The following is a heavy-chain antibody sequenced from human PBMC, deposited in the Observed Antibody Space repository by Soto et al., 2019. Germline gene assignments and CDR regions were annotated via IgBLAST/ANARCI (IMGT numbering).Heavy chain of an antibody. V-gene: IGHV3-33*01. CDR1: GFTFSSYG. Sequence: QVQLVESGGGVVQPGRSLRLSCAAPGFTFSSYGMHWVRQAPGKGLEWVALIWYDGTNKYYADSVKGRFTISRDNSKNTLYLQMNSLRAEDTAVYYCARTKAVAAKTHYYFDYWGQGTLVTVSS. CDR2: IWYDGTNK. D-gene: IGHD6-19*01. J-gene: IGHJ4*02. CDR3: ARTKAVAAKTHYYFDY.